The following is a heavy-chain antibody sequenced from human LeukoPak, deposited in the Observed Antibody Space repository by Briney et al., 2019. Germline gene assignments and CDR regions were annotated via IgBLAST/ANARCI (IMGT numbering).Heavy chain of an antibody. V-gene: IGHV4-31*03. CDR2: IYYSGST. Sequence: PSETLSLTCTVSGGSISSGGYYWSWIRQPPGKGLEWIGYIYYSGSTYYNPSLKSRVTISVDTSRNQFSLKLSSVTAADTAVYYCARAVATMVRGVSGWGQGTLVTVSS. CDR3: ARAVATMVRGVSG. J-gene: IGHJ4*02. CDR1: GGSISSGGYY. D-gene: IGHD3-10*01.